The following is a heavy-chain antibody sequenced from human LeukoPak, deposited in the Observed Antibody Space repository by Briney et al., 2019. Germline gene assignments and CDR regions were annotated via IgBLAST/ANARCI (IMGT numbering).Heavy chain of an antibody. Sequence: GASMKVSCKASGYTFTSYAMHWVRQAPGQRLEWMGWINAGNGNTKYSQKFQGRVTITRDTSASTAYMELSSLRSEDTAVYYCASGYYGSGSYSFPTDIWGQGTMVTVSS. CDR1: GYTFTSYA. V-gene: IGHV1-3*01. CDR2: INAGNGNT. D-gene: IGHD3-10*01. J-gene: IGHJ3*02. CDR3: ASGYYGSGSYSFPTDI.